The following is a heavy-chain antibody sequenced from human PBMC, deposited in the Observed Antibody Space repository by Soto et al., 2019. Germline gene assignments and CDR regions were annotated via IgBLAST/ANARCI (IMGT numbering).Heavy chain of an antibody. CDR1: GFKFSDYA. CDR2: ISGSGGVT. J-gene: IGHJ5*02. V-gene: IGHV3-23*01. Sequence: GSLRLSCTASGFKFSDYAITWVRQAPGEGLEWVSVISGSGGVTYFADSVKGRFTVSRDNSKNTVFLQLNNVRVEDSAVYFCAKGLSYYCGWFDPWGLGTLVTVSS. CDR3: AKGLSYYCGWFDP. D-gene: IGHD3-22*01.